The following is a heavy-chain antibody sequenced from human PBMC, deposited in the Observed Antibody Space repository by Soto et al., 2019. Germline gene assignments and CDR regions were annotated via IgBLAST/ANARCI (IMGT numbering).Heavy chain of an antibody. J-gene: IGHJ3*02. CDR3: ATFYASRGYTPSYAFDI. Sequence: EVQLVESGGGLVQPGGSLRLSCAASGFTVSSNYMSWVRQAPGKGLEWVSDIYSGGSTYYADSVKGRFTISRHSSKNTLYLQMNSLRAEDTAVYFCATFYASRGYTPSYAFDIWGQGTMVTVSS. CDR1: GFTVSSNY. D-gene: IGHD3-22*01. CDR2: IYSGGST. V-gene: IGHV3-53*04.